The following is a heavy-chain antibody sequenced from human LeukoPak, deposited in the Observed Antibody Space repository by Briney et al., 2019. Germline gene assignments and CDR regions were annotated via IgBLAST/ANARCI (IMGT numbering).Heavy chain of an antibody. CDR3: ARGPLHTYYYDSSGSFDY. D-gene: IGHD3-22*01. V-gene: IGHV4-59*01. CDR1: GGSISSYY. Sequence: PSETLSLTCTVSGGSISSYYWSWIRQPPGKGLEWIGYIYYSGSTNYNPSLKSRVTISVDTSKNQFSLKLSSVTAADTAVYYCARGPLHTYYYDSSGSFDYWGQGTLVTVSS. J-gene: IGHJ4*02. CDR2: IYYSGST.